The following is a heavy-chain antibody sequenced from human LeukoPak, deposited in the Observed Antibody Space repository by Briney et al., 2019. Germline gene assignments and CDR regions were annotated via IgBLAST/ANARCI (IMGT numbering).Heavy chain of an antibody. CDR3: AKIPDVSDY. D-gene: IGHD5/OR15-5a*01. CDR1: GFTFSSYW. Sequence: GGSLRLSCATSGFTFSSYWMHWVRQAPGKGPVWVSRINRDGNITTYADSAKGRFTISRDNSKNTLYLQMSSLRVEDTAVYYCAKIPDVSDYWGQGTLVTVSS. V-gene: IGHV3-74*01. J-gene: IGHJ4*02. CDR2: INRDGNIT.